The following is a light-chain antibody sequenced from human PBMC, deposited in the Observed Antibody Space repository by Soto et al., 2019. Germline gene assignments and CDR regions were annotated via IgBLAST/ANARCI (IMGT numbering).Light chain of an antibody. Sequence: QSVLTQPPSMSGAPGQRVTISCTGSSSNIGAGYDVHWYQQLPGTPPKLLIYLNNDRPSGVPDRFSGSKSGTSASLAITVLRADDEAVYYCQSSDNSLPGLVIFGGGTKLTVL. CDR3: QSSDNSLPGLVI. CDR2: LNN. V-gene: IGLV1-40*01. J-gene: IGLJ2*01. CDR1: SSNIGAGYD.